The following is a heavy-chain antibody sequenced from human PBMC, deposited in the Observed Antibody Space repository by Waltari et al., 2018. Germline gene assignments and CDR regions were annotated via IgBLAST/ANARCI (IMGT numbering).Heavy chain of an antibody. J-gene: IGHJ4*02. CDR1: GGSFSGYY. Sequence: QVQLQQWGAGLLKPSETLSLTCAVYGGSFSGYYWSWLRQPPGKGLEWIGEINHSGSTNYNPSLKSRVTISVDTSKNQFSLKLSSVTAADTAVYYCARGLRYITMVRGAHFDYWGQGTLVTVSS. CDR2: INHSGST. D-gene: IGHD3-10*01. V-gene: IGHV4-34*01. CDR3: ARGLRYITMVRGAHFDY.